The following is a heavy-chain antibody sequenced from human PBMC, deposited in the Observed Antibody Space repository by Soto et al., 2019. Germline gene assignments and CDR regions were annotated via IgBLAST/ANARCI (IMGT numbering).Heavy chain of an antibody. V-gene: IGHV1-69*01. Sequence: QVPLVQSGAAVKKPGSSVKVSCRASGGTFSSYAISWLRQAPGQGLEWMGGIIPIFGTANYAQKFQGRVTITADESTSTAYMELSSMRSEDTAVYYCARDGYYDSSGYYCYWGQGTLVTVSS. CDR2: IIPIFGTA. CDR1: GGTFSSYA. CDR3: ARDGYYDSSGYYCY. J-gene: IGHJ4*02. D-gene: IGHD3-22*01.